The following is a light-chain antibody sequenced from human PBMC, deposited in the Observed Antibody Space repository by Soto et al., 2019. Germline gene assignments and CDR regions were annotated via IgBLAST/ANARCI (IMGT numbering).Light chain of an antibody. CDR2: DAS. J-gene: IGKJ1*01. CDR1: QSMNSW. V-gene: IGKV1-5*01. CDR3: LRYNAFSQT. Sequence: GDRVTITCRASQSMNSWLAWYQQKPGEAPKVLIYDASSLESGVPSRFSGSGSGTEFTLTIGSLQPEDFATYYCLRYNAFSQTFGQGTKVDNK.